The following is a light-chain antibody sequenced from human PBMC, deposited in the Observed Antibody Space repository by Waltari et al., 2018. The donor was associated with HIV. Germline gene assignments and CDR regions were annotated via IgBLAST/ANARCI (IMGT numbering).Light chain of an antibody. CDR3: QQYFATPPT. V-gene: IGKV4-1*01. CDR1: RTILYTSNNQNY. J-gene: IGKJ4*01. Sequence: DIVMTQSPDSLAVSLGERATIKCKSSRTILYTSNNQNYIAWYQQKPGQPPKLLIYWASTRQPGVPDRFSGSWSGTDFTLTISSLQAEDVAVYSCQQYFATPPTFGGGTKVEIK. CDR2: WAS.